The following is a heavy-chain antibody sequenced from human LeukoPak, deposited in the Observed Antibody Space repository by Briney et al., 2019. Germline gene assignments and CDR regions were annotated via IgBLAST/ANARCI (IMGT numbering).Heavy chain of an antibody. CDR3: ARGLSRSLERTYFDY. J-gene: IGHJ4*02. D-gene: IGHD3-16*02. CDR2: INPNSGGT. V-gene: IGHV1-2*02. CDR1: GYTFTGYY. Sequence: GASVKVSCKAPGYTFTGYYMHWVRQAPGQGLEWMGWINPNSGGTNYAQKFQGRVTMTTDTSTKTAYMELRSLRSDDTAIYYCARGLSRSLERTYFDYWGQGTLVTVSS.